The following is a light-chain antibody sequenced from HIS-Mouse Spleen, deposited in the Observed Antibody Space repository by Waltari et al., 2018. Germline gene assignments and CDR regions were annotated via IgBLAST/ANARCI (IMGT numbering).Light chain of an antibody. J-gene: IGLJ3*02. CDR3: AAWDDSLSGPV. CDR2: RNN. Sequence: QSVLTQPPSASGTPGQRVTIPCSGSSSNLASNYVHWYQQLPGTAPKPLIYRNNQRPSGVPDRFSGSKSGTSASLAISGLRSEDEADYYCAAWDDSLSGPVFGGGTKLTVL. CDR1: SSNLASNY. V-gene: IGLV1-47*01.